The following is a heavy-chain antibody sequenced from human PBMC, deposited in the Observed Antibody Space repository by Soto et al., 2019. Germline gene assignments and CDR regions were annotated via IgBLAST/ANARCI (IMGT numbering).Heavy chain of an antibody. Sequence: GASVKVSCKASGYTFTGYYMHWVRQAPGQGLEWMGWINPNSGGTNYAQKFQGRVTMTRDTSISTAYMELSRLRSDDTAVYYCARYGYFSCSRCYTYCDCMDVWGQRTTVTVSS. D-gene: IGHD2-2*02. V-gene: IGHV1-2*02. CDR2: INPNSGGT. J-gene: IGHJ6*02. CDR3: ARYGYFSCSRCYTYCDCMDV. CDR1: GYTFTGYY.